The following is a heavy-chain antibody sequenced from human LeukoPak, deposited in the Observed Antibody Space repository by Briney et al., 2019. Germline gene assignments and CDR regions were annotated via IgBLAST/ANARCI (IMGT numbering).Heavy chain of an antibody. CDR3: ARGGQAGYSSSWYPPFDY. D-gene: IGHD6-13*01. Sequence: SETLSLTCTVSGGSISSGDYYWSWIRQPPGKGLEWIGYIYYSGSTYYNPSLKSRVTISVDTSKNQFPLKLSSVTAADTAVYYCARGGQAGYSSSWYPPFDYWGQGTLVTVSS. V-gene: IGHV4-30-4*01. CDR1: GGSISSGDYY. J-gene: IGHJ4*02. CDR2: IYYSGST.